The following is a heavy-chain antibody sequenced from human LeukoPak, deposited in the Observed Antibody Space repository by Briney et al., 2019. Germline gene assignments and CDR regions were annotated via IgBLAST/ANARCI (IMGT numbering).Heavy chain of an antibody. Sequence: GGSLRLSCAASGFTFSSYSMNWVRQAPGKGLEWVSYISSSSSTIYYADSVKGRFTISRDNAKNSLYLQMNSLRAEDTAVFYCARDRGGAYDFWSGYYTGYFDYWGQGTLVTVSS. V-gene: IGHV3-48*01. D-gene: IGHD3-3*01. CDR2: ISSSSSTI. J-gene: IGHJ4*02. CDR3: ARDRGGAYDFWSGYYTGYFDY. CDR1: GFTFSSYS.